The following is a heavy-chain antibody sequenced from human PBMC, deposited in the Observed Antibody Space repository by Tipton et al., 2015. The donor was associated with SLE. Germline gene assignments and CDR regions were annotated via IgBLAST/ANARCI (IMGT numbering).Heavy chain of an antibody. Sequence: TLSLTCTVSGGSISTYYWSWIRQPPGKGLEWIGYIYYSGSTSYNPSLKSRVTISVDTSKNQFSLKLSSVTAADTAVYYCARTQAGDAFDIWGQGTMVTVSS. V-gene: IGHV4-59*08. CDR1: GGSISTYY. D-gene: IGHD6-19*01. CDR2: IYYSGST. J-gene: IGHJ3*02. CDR3: ARTQAGDAFDI.